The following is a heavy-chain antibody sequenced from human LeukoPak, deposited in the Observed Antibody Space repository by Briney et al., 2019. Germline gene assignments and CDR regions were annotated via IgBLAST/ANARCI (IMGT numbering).Heavy chain of an antibody. D-gene: IGHD1-26*01. Sequence: ASVNVSCKASGYTFTRYYMHWVRQAPGQRLEGMGWINPNSGGTNDAQKFQGRVTKTRDTSISTAYMEMSRLRSADKAVYYCAKVGYSGSYRYLYYFDYWGQGTLVTVSS. J-gene: IGHJ4*02. CDR2: INPNSGGT. CDR1: GYTFTRYY. CDR3: AKVGYSGSYRYLYYFDY. V-gene: IGHV1-2*02.